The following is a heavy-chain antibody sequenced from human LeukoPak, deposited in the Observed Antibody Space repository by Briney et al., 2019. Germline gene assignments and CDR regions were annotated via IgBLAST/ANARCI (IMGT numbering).Heavy chain of an antibody. J-gene: IGHJ4*02. CDR2: VYDSWNN. V-gene: IGHV4-30-4*01. CDR1: GDSINSGNSH. CDR3: ASYFVGNGGRGY. D-gene: IGHD3-10*02. Sequence: SETLSLTCTVSGDSINSGNSHWTWIRQPPGKGLEWLGSVYDSWNNYYNPSLESRITMSVDTSKNQYSLELSSVIAADTAVYYCASYFVGNGGRGYWGQGALVTVSS.